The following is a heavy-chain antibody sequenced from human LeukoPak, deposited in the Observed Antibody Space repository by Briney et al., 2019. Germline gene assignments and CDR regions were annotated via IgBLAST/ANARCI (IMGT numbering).Heavy chain of an antibody. CDR3: ARDSASLWFGELSGWFAP. CDR2: IKQDGSEK. D-gene: IGHD3-10*01. V-gene: IGHV3-7*01. CDR1: GFTFSSFW. J-gene: IGHJ5*02. Sequence: PGGSLRLSCAASGFTFSSFWMSWVRQAPGKGLEWVANIKQDGSEKYYVDSVKGRFTVSRDNAKNSLYLQMNSLRAEDTAVYYCARDSASLWFGELSGWFAPWGQGTLVTVSS.